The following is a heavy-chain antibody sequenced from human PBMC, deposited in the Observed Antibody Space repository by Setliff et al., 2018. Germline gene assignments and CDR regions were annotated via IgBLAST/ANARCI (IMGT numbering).Heavy chain of an antibody. CDR3: ARHWDFCGGNCPHNSIDY. CDR1: GGSISSGSYY. J-gene: IGHJ4*02. CDR2: IHYSGST. V-gene: IGHV4-39*01. D-gene: IGHD2-21*02. Sequence: PSETLSLTCTVSGGSISSGSYYWGWIRQPPRKGLEWIGRIHYSGSTYYNPSLKSRVTISVDTSKNQFSVRLNSVTAADTAVYYCARHWDFCGGNCPHNSIDYWGRGALVTVSS.